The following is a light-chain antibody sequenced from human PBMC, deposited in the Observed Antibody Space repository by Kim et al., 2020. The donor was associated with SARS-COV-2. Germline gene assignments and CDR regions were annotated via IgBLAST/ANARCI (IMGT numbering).Light chain of an antibody. J-gene: IGKJ4*01. CDR1: QSVSSGY. CDR2: GAS. Sequence: PGESVPLSCRASQSVSSGYLTWYQQKPGQAPRLLIYGASSRATGIPARFSGSGSGTDFTLTISSLQPEDFAVYYCQQDYNLLTFGGGAKVDIK. V-gene: IGKV3D-7*01. CDR3: QQDYNLLT.